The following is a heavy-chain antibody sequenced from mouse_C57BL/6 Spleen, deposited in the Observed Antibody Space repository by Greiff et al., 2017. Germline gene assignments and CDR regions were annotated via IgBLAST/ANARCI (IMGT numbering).Heavy chain of an antibody. J-gene: IGHJ2*01. V-gene: IGHV1-85*01. CDR1: GYTFTSYD. D-gene: IGHD1-1*01. CDR3: ARTTTVALDY. CDR2: IYPRDGST. Sequence: VHLVESGPELVKPGASVKLSCKASGYTFTSYDINWVKQRPGQGLEWIGWIYPRDGSTKYNEKFKGKATLTVDTSSSTAYMELHSLTSEDSAVYFCARTTTVALDYWGQGTTLTVSS.